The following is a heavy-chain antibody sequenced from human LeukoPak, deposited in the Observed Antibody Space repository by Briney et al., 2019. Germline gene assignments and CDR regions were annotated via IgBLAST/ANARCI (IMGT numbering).Heavy chain of an antibody. V-gene: IGHV4-39*01. Sequence: SSETLSLTCTVSGRSISSSSYYWGRIRQPPGKGLEWIWSIYYSWRLYYDSCLTSPGTISVDMSKNQCSLKLSSVSAADKAVYYCARKGILWFGELPPYMDVWGKGATVTVSS. CDR3: ARKGILWFGELPPYMDV. CDR1: GRSISSSSYY. J-gene: IGHJ6*03. D-gene: IGHD3-10*01. CDR2: IYYSWRL.